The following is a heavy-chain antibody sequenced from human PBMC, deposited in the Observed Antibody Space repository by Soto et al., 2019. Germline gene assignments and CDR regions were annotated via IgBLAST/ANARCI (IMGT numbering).Heavy chain of an antibody. D-gene: IGHD3-10*01. CDR1: GFTFSSYG. CDR3: ARAPPYYSDFDY. J-gene: IGHJ4*02. V-gene: IGHV3-33*01. CDR2: IWYDGSNK. Sequence: LRLSCAASGFTFSSYGMHWVRQAPGKGLEWVAVIWYDGSNKYYADSVKGRFTISRDNSKNTLYLQMNSLRAEDTAVYYCARAPPYYSDFDYWGQGTLVTVSS.